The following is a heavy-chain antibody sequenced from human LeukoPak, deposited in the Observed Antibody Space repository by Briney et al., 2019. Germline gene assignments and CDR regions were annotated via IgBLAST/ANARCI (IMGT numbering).Heavy chain of an antibody. J-gene: IGHJ4*02. CDR2: INPSGGST. CDR3: ARAKLLSSDGYNPNLDY. CDR1: GYTFTSYY. D-gene: IGHD5-24*01. Sequence: GASVKVSCKASGYTFTSYYMHWVRQAPGQGLEWMGIINPSGGSTSYAQKFQGRVTMTRDMSTSTVYMELSSLRSDDTAVYYCARAKLLSSDGYNPNLDYWGQGTLVTVSS. V-gene: IGHV1-46*01.